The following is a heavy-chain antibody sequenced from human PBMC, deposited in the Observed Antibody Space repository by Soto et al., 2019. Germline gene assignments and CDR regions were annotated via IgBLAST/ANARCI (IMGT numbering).Heavy chain of an antibody. CDR1: GGSFSGYY. J-gene: IGHJ6*02. V-gene: IGHV4-34*01. CDR3: ARGRRGGMVRGVINATGRRDYYYGMDV. CDR2: INHSGST. D-gene: IGHD3-10*01. Sequence: SETLSLTCAVYGGSFSGYYWSWIRQPPGKGLEWIGEINHSGSTNYNPSLKSRVTISVDTSKNQFSLKLSSVTAADTAVYYCARGRRGGMVRGVINATGRRDYYYGMDVWGQGTTVTVS.